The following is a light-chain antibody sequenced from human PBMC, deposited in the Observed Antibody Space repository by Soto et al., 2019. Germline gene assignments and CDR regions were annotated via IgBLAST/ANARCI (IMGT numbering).Light chain of an antibody. Sequence: IVLTQSPGVLSLSPGERATLSCRASRSVSSSYLAWYQQKPGQAPRLLIYGASSRATGIPDRFSGSGSGTDFTLTISRLEPEDFAVYYCQQYGSSITFGQGTRLEIK. CDR1: RSVSSSY. V-gene: IGKV3-20*01. J-gene: IGKJ5*01. CDR2: GAS. CDR3: QQYGSSIT.